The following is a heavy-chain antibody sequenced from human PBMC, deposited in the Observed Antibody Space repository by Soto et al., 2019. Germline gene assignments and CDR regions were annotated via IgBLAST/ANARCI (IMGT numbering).Heavy chain of an antibody. CDR3: ARLEMYYDFWSGYYLGSRRRHDAFDI. D-gene: IGHD3-3*01. Sequence: PGGSLRLSCAASAFTFANYDMHWVRQATGGRLEWVSGIGMAGDTYYPSSVKGRFIISRENAKDSLFLQMNSLTPDDTAVYYCARLEMYYDFWSGYYLGSRRRHDAFDIWGQGTMVTVSS. J-gene: IGHJ3*02. CDR2: IGMAGDT. V-gene: IGHV3-13*01. CDR1: AFTFANYD.